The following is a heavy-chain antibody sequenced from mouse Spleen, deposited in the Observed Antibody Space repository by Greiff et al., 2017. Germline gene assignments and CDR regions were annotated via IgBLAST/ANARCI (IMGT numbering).Heavy chain of an antibody. J-gene: IGHJ1*01. Sequence: VQLQQPGAELVKPGASVKMSCKASGYTFTSYWITWVKQRPGQGLEWIGDIYPGSGSTNYNEKFKSKATLTADKSSSTAYMQLSSLTSDDSAVYFCARSPGGYFDVWGAGTTVTVSS. V-gene: IGHV1-55*01. CDR2: IYPGSGST. CDR3: ARSPGGYFDV. CDR1: GYTFTSYW. D-gene: IGHD4-1*01.